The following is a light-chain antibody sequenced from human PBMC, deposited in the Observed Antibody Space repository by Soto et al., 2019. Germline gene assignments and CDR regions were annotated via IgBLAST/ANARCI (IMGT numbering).Light chain of an antibody. V-gene: IGKV1-5*01. CDR3: QQYNSYPLT. CDR1: QSISNW. Sequence: DIQMTQSPSTLSASVGARVSITCRASQSISNWLAWYQQKPGKAPKLLIYDASSLESGVPSRFSGSRSGTEFTLTISSLQPADFATYYCQQYNSYPLTFGGGTKVDI. J-gene: IGKJ4*01. CDR2: DAS.